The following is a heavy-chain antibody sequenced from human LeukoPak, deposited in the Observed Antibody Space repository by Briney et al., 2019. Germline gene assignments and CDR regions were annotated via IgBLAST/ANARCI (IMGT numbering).Heavy chain of an antibody. Sequence: SETLSLTCAVYGGSFSGYYWSWIRQPPGKGLEWIGYIYYSGSINYNPSLKSRVIISVDKSKNQFSLKLTSVTAADTAVYYCARVPAPIYGGVYYYYYMDVWGKGTTVTVSS. CDR1: GGSFSGYY. CDR2: IYYSGSI. CDR3: ARVPAPIYGGVYYYYYMDV. J-gene: IGHJ6*03. V-gene: IGHV4-59*01. D-gene: IGHD3-3*01.